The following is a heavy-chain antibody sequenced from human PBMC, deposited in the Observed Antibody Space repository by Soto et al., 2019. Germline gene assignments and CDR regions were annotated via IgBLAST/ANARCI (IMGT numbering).Heavy chain of an antibody. J-gene: IGHJ4*02. CDR1: GGSISSVYDC. D-gene: IGHD7-27*01. Sequence: QVQLQESGPILVKPSQTLSLTCTVSGGSISSVYDCWSWIRQSPDQGLEWIGHIYNGGTTYNTPSLTSRVTISVDTSKNQFSLQLRSVTAADTAVYFCARGPSGDKVDFWGQGTLVTVSS. CDR3: ARGPSGDKVDF. CDR2: IYNGGTT. V-gene: IGHV4-30-4*01.